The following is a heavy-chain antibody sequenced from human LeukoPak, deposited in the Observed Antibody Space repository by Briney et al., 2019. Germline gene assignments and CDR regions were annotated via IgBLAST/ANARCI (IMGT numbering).Heavy chain of an antibody. CDR2: IYYSGST. Sequence: MSSEPLSLTCAVYGGSFSGYYWGWIRQPPGKGLEWIGSIYYSGSTYYNPSLKSRVTISLDTSKNQFSLKLSSVTAADTAVYYCARGSVGYGDYAAYYMDVWGKGTTVTVSS. V-gene: IGHV4-34*01. D-gene: IGHD4-17*01. CDR3: ARGSVGYGDYAAYYMDV. CDR1: GGSFSGYY. J-gene: IGHJ6*03.